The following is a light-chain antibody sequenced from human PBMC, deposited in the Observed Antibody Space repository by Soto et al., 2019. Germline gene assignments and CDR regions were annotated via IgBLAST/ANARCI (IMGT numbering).Light chain of an antibody. CDR3: CSYAGSSTFV. Sequence: QSALTQPASVSGSPGQSITISCTGTTSDFGNYNLVSWYQHYPGQAPKLILYEGSKRPSGVSNRFSGSKFGNTASLTISGLQAEDEADYYCCSYAGSSTFVFGGGTKLTVL. CDR2: EGS. V-gene: IGLV2-23*03. J-gene: IGLJ3*02. CDR1: TSDFGNYNL.